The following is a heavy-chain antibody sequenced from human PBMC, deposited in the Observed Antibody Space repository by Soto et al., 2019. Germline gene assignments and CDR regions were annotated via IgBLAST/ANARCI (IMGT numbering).Heavy chain of an antibody. Sequence: QVQLVESGGGVVQPGRSLRLSCAASGFTFSSYAMHWVRQAPGKGLEWVAVISYDGSNKYYADSVKGRFTISRENSKNTLYLQLNSLKTEDTAVYYCARDRYQLICEYYYYGVEVWGQGTKVTVSS. V-gene: IGHV3-30-3*01. D-gene: IGHD2-2*01. CDR2: ISYDGSNK. CDR3: ARDRYQLICEYYYYGVEV. CDR1: GFTFSSYA. J-gene: IGHJ6*01.